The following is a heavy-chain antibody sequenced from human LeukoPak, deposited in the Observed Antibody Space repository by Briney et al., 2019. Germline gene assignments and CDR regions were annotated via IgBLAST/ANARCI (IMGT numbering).Heavy chain of an antibody. J-gene: IGHJ4*02. CDR1: GFTFSNFA. D-gene: IGHD6-13*01. Sequence: PGGSLRLSCAASGFTFSNFAMTWVRQAPGRGLEWVSSIVGSSSTYYADSLKGRFTISRDNAKNSLYLQMNSLRAEDTAVYYCARIGAGSSRDYWGQGTLVTVSS. CDR2: IVGSSST. CDR3: ARIGAGSSRDY. V-gene: IGHV3-21*01.